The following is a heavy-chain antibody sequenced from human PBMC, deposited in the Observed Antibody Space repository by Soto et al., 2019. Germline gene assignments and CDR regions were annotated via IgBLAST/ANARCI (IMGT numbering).Heavy chain of an antibody. J-gene: IGHJ3*02. CDR1: GGVFSSYT. D-gene: IGHD4-17*01. CDR3: AKPGDYNDHDAFDI. Sequence: QVQLVQSGAEVKKPGSSVRVSCKASGGVFSSYTINWLRQAPGQGLEWMGRIIPVLDKPNYAQKFQGRVTISADKSTSPAYMELSSLTSEDTAAYFCAKPGDYNDHDAFDIWGQGTRVTVSS. CDR2: IIPVLDKP. V-gene: IGHV1-69*02.